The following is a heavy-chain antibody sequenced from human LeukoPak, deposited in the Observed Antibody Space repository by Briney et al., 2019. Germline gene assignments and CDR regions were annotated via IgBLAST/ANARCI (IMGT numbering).Heavy chain of an antibody. D-gene: IGHD6-19*01. V-gene: IGHV3-30*02. CDR2: IRNDGSDK. Sequence: GGSLRLSCVTSGFIFSSSDMHWVRQAPGKGLEWVAFIRNDGSDKYYVDSVEGRFTISRDNSKNTVYLHMNSLRADDTAVYYCGKDRNQWLVFCDDGGQGTRVTGSS. CDR1: GFIFSSSD. J-gene: IGHJ4*02. CDR3: GKDRNQWLVFCDD.